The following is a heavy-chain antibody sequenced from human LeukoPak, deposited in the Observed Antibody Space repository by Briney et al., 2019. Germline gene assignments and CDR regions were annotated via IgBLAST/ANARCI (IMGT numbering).Heavy chain of an antibody. Sequence: GGSLRLSCAASGFTFSNYAMTWVRQAPGEGLEWVSSLSGRGDNTFYADSVKGRFTISRDNSENTLHLQMNSLRAEDTAVYYCAKAYYYGSGSYYVAFDCWGQGTLVTVSS. V-gene: IGHV3-23*01. CDR3: AKAYYYGSGSYYVAFDC. CDR2: LSGRGDNT. D-gene: IGHD3-10*01. CDR1: GFTFSNYA. J-gene: IGHJ4*02.